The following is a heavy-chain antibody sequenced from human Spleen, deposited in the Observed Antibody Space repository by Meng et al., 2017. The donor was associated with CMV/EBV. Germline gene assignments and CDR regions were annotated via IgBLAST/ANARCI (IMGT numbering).Heavy chain of an antibody. V-gene: IGHV3-30*04. J-gene: IGHJ4*02. D-gene: IGHD6-13*01. CDR2: LSNDGTNK. CDR1: GFTFSNHA. Sequence: GESLKISCAASGFTFSNHAMHWVRQAPVKGLEWVAVLSNDGTNKYDAESVKGRFTISRDNSKNTLYLQMNSLRAEAAAVYYCARDVPSSSWYVGFDYWGQGTLVTVSS. CDR3: ARDVPSSSWYVGFDY.